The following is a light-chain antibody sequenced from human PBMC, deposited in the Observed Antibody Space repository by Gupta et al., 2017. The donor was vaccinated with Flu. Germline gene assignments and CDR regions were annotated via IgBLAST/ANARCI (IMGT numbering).Light chain of an antibody. CDR1: QSLVYIDGNTF. V-gene: IGKV2-30*01. Sequence: DVVMTQSPLSLPGTLGQPASISCRSSQSLVYIDGNTFLCWFQQRPGQSPRRLIYMVSNRDSGVPDRFSGSGSGTDFTLKISRVEAEDVGVYYCMQGTYWPYTFGQGTKLEIK. CDR2: MVS. CDR3: MQGTYWPYT. J-gene: IGKJ2*01.